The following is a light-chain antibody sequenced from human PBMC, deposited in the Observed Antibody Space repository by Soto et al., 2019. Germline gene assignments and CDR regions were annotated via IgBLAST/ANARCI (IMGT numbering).Light chain of an antibody. J-gene: IGLJ1*01. CDR2: GVN. CDR3: SSYAGINNLGV. Sequence: QSALTQPPSASGSPGQSVTISGTGTSSDVGGYKYVSWYQQHPGKAPKLMIFGVNKRPSGVPDRFSGSKSGNTASLTVSGLQAEDEADYYCSSYAGINNLGVFGTGTKLTVL. CDR1: SSDVGGYKY. V-gene: IGLV2-8*01.